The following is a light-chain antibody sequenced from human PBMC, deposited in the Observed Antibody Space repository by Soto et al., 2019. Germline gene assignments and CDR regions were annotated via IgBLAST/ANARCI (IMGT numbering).Light chain of an antibody. Sequence: NTSRASQNVSTYLNWYQQKVGKAPNLLIYVASTLQSGVPSRFSVCLSEKYVSLTIIRPQPDCCTTYPCQESFRTPAWTFGQGTKVDIK. CDR1: QNVSTY. J-gene: IGKJ1*01. CDR2: VAS. V-gene: IGKV1-39*01. CDR3: QESFRTPAWT.